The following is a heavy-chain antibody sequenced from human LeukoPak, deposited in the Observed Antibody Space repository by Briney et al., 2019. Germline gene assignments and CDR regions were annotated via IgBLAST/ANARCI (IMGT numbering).Heavy chain of an antibody. CDR1: GGSISSGDYC. J-gene: IGHJ3*02. V-gene: IGHV4-30-4*08. D-gene: IGHD4-17*01. Sequence: PSETLSLTCTVSGGSISSGDYCWSWIRQPPGKGLEWIGYIYYSGSTYYNPSLKSRVTISVDTSKNQFSLKLSSVTAADTAVYYCARAGTVTTLGAFDIWGQGTMVTVSS. CDR2: IYYSGST. CDR3: ARAGTVTTLGAFDI.